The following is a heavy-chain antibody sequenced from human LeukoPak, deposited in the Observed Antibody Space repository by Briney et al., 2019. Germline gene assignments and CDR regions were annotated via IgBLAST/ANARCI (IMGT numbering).Heavy chain of an antibody. CDR1: GYTFTSYY. Sequence: ASVKVSCKASGYTFTSYYMHWVRQAPGQGLEWMGIINPSGGSTSYAQKFQGRVTMTRDTSTSTVYMELSSLRSEDTAVYYCARVVREYYDFWSCYYTKTPAYEISFFDYWGQGTLVTVSS. D-gene: IGHD3-3*01. CDR3: ARVVREYYDFWSCYYTKTPAYEISFFDY. CDR2: INPSGGST. J-gene: IGHJ4*02. V-gene: IGHV1-46*01.